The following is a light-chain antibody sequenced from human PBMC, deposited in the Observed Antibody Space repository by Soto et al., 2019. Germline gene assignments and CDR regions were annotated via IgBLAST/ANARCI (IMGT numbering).Light chain of an antibody. CDR2: DVN. J-gene: IGLJ2*01. Sequence: QSALTQPASVSGSPGQSITITCTGTSSDVVNYNYVSWYQQHPGKAPKVMIYDVNNRPSGVSNRFSGSKSGNTASLTISGLQAEDEAHYYCSSFTTSSTPVVFGGGTKLTVL. V-gene: IGLV2-14*01. CDR1: SSDVVNYNY. CDR3: SSFTTSSTPVV.